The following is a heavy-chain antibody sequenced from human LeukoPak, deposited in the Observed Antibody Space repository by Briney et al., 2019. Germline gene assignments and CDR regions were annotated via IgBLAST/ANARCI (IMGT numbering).Heavy chain of an antibody. CDR1: GYTFSGYY. Sequence: ASVRVSCKASGYTFSGYYLQWVRQAPGQGLEWMGWLNPNSGGTNYAQKFQGRVTMTRDTSISTAYMELTRLGSDETAVYYCARDGDGYNLGYWGQGTLVTVSS. J-gene: IGHJ4*02. CDR2: LNPNSGGT. D-gene: IGHD5-24*01. CDR3: ARDGDGYNLGY. V-gene: IGHV1-2*02.